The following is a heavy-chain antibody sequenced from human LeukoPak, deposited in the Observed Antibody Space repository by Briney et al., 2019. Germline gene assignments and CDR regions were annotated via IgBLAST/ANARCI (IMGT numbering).Heavy chain of an antibody. V-gene: IGHV4-59*11. Sequence: SETLSHTCTVSGGSISSHYWSWIRQPPGKGLEWIGYIYYSGSTNYNPSLKSRVTISVDTSKNQFSLKLSSVTAADTAVYYCARSHTPYSGTLFDPWGQGTLVTVSS. CDR2: IYYSGST. CDR3: ARSHTPYSGTLFDP. CDR1: GGSISSHY. J-gene: IGHJ5*02. D-gene: IGHD1-26*01.